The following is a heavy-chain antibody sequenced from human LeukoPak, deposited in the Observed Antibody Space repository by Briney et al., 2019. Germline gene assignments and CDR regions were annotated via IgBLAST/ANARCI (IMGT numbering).Heavy chain of an antibody. Sequence: GGSLRLSCAASGFTFSSYAMHWVRLAPGKGLEWVAVISYDGSNKYYADSVKGRFTISRDNSKNTLYLQMNSLKTEDTALYYCTRGHPDYYGSGSYLWGGVYWGQGTLVTVSS. V-gene: IGHV3-30*04. J-gene: IGHJ4*02. D-gene: IGHD3-10*01. CDR3: TRGHPDYYGSGSYLWGGVY. CDR1: GFTFSSYA. CDR2: ISYDGSNK.